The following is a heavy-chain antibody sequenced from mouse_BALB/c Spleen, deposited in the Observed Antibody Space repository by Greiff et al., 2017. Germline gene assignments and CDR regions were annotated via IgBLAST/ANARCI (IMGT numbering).Heavy chain of an antibody. CDR2: IWAGGST. J-gene: IGHJ4*01. V-gene: IGHV2-9*02. CDR3: DRVPNYYAMDY. CDR1: GFSLTSYG. Sequence: VQLQQSGPGLVAPSQSLSITCTVSGFSLTSYGVHWVRQPPGKGLEWLGVIWAGGSTNYNSALMSRLSISKDNSKSQVFLKMNSLQTDDTAMYYCDRVPNYYAMDYWGQGTSVTVSS.